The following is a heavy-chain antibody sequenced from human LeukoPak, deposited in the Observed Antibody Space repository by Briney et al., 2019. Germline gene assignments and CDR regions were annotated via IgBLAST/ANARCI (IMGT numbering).Heavy chain of an antibody. CDR3: ARHSKGITILGVVIEATYGMDV. CDR2: IYYSGST. J-gene: IGHJ6*02. D-gene: IGHD3-3*01. V-gene: IGHV4-39*01. CDR1: GGSISSSSYS. Sequence: SETLSLTCTVSGGSISSSSYSWGWIRQPPGKGLEWIGSIYYSGSTYYNPSLKSRVTISVDTSKNQFSLKLSSVTAADTAVYYCARHSKGITILGVVIEATYGMDVWGQGTTVTVSS.